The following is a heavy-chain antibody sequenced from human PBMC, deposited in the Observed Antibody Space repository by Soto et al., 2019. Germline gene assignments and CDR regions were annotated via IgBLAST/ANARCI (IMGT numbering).Heavy chain of an antibody. D-gene: IGHD6-19*01. J-gene: IGHJ4*02. CDR3: AKARDQQWVRLPFDY. V-gene: IGHV3-23*01. CDR1: GFFFSSYT. Sequence: EVQLLESGGGLVQPGGSLRLSCVGSGFFFSSYTMTWVRQAPGKVLEWVSSFSATSANTYYADSVRRRFTISRDNSKNTLFLQMNSLTAEDTAMYYCAKARDQQWVRLPFDYWGQGILVIVSS. CDR2: FSATSANT.